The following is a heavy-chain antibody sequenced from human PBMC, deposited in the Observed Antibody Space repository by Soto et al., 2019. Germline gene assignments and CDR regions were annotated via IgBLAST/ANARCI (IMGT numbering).Heavy chain of an antibody. J-gene: IGHJ4*02. CDR2: ISSSSSTI. CDR3: ARGGAVADTPIDY. CDR1: GFTFSSYS. Sequence: ESGGGLVQPGGSLRLSCAASGFTFSSYSMNWVRQAPGKGLEWVSYISSSSSTIYYADSVKGRFTISRDNAKNSLYLQMNSLRAEDTAVYYCARGGAVADTPIDYWGQGTLVTVSS. V-gene: IGHV3-48*01. D-gene: IGHD6-19*01.